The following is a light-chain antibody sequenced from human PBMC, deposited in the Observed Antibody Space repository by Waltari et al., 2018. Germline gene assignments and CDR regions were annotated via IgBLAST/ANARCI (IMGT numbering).Light chain of an antibody. CDR1: SSNLGAGHD. CDR3: QSFDSSLSASV. Sequence: QSVLTQPPSMSGAPGQKVTIPCTGGSSNLGAGHDVHWYQQFPGPAPKLLIFGNTNRPSGVPGRFSGSKSDTSASLAIAGLQSEDEAVYYCQSFDSSLSASVFGGGTKLTVL. J-gene: IGLJ2*01. CDR2: GNT. V-gene: IGLV1-40*01.